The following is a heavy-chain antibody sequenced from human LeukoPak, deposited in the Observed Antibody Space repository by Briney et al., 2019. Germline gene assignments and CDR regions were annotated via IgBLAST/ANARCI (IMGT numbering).Heavy chain of an antibody. V-gene: IGHV3-11*04. CDR2: ISRNGSTK. CDR1: GFTFSDYN. CDR3: LGTSNSFDY. J-gene: IGHJ4*02. Sequence: GGSPRLSCAASGFTFSDYNMRWIRQAPGKGLEWVSSISRNGSTKYYADSVKGRFTISRDNSKHTLYLQMNNLRADDTGVYYALGTSNSFDYWGQGTLVTVSS. D-gene: IGHD1-7*01.